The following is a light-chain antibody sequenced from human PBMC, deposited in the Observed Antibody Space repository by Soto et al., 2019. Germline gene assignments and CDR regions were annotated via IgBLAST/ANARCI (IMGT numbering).Light chain of an antibody. CDR1: SSDIGTYNY. V-gene: IGLV2-14*01. J-gene: IGLJ1*01. Sequence: SALTQPASVSGSPGQSITISCTGISSDIGTYNYVSWYQQHPGKAPKIIIYEVTNRPSGVSDRFSGSKSANAASLTISGLQAEDEADYYCSSYSTSSNLYVFGGGTKVT. CDR3: SSYSTSSNLYV. CDR2: EVT.